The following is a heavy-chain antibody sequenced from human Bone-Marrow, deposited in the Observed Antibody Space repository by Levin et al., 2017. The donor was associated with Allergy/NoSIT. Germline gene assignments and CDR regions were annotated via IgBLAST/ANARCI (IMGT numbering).Heavy chain of an antibody. D-gene: IGHD6-19*01. V-gene: IGHV3-53*05. J-gene: IGHJ4*02. CDR2: IYSGGST. Sequence: GGSLRLSCAASEFTVSSHFMTWVRQAPGKGLEWVSYIYSGGSTYYADSVKGRFTISRDTSNNTLFLQMNALRGDDTAVYYCARGGRGSGWPLDYWGRGTLVIVSS. CDR1: EFTVSSHF. CDR3: ARGGRGSGWPLDY.